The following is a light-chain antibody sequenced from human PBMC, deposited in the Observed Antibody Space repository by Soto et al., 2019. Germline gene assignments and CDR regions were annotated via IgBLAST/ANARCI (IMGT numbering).Light chain of an antibody. V-gene: IGLV1-40*01. Sequence: QSVLTQPPSVSGAPGQRVTISCTGSRSNIGAGYNVHWYQQVPGTAPKLLSYGDSNRPSGVPDRFSGSKSGPSASLAITGLQAEDEAYYYCQSYDSSLSGWLCGGGTKLNVL. CDR2: GDS. CDR3: QSYDSSLSGWL. J-gene: IGLJ3*02. CDR1: RSNIGAGYN.